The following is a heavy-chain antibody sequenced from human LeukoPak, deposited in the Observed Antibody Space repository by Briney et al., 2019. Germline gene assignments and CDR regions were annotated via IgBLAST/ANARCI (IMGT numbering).Heavy chain of an antibody. CDR2: IKQDGTEK. CDR3: AREGAPSGYDYHY. D-gene: IGHD5-12*01. J-gene: IGHJ4*02. V-gene: IGHV3-7*01. Sequence: GGSLRLSCAASGFTFDDHGMSWVRQAPGKGLEWVANIKQDGTEKYYVDSVKGRFTISRDNAKNSLYLQMNSLRAEDTAVYYCAREGAPSGYDYHYWGQGTLVTVSS. CDR1: GFTFDDHG.